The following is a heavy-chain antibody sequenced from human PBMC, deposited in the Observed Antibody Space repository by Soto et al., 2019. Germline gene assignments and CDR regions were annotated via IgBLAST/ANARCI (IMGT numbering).Heavy chain of an antibody. J-gene: IGHJ5*02. CDR3: ARGYNWNPYRLGVKRFDP. CDR2: ISSSGSTI. V-gene: IGHV3-48*03. Sequence: GGSLRLSCAASGFTFSSYEINWVRQAPGKGLEWVSYISSSGSTIYYADSVKGRFTISRDNAKNSLYLQMNSLRAEDTAVYYCARGYNWNPYRLGVKRFDPWGQGTLANVPS. CDR1: GFTFSSYE. D-gene: IGHD1-20*01.